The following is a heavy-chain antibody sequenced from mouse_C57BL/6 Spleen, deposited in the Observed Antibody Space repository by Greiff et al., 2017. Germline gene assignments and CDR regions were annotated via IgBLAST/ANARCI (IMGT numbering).Heavy chain of an antibody. CDR2: ISNLAYSI. V-gene: IGHV5-15*01. CDR3: AREGFYYGPYYAMDY. J-gene: IGHJ4*01. D-gene: IGHD2-1*01. Sequence: EVHLVESGGGLVQPGGSLKLSCAASGFTFSDYGMAWVRQAPRKGPEWVAFISNLAYSIYYADTVTGRFTISRENAKNTLYLEMSSLRSEDTAMYYCAREGFYYGPYYAMDYWGQGTSVTVSS. CDR1: GFTFSDYG.